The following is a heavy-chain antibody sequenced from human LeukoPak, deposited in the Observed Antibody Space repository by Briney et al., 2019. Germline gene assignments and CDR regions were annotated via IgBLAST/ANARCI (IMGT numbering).Heavy chain of an antibody. J-gene: IGHJ6*02. D-gene: IGHD2-2*02. CDR2: IYYSWST. Sequence: SETLSLTCTVSGGSITTGDYYWGWIRQPPGKGLEWIGSIYYSWSTYYNPSLKSRVTISVDTSKNQFSLNLSSVTAADTAVYYCAKHQCSSTRCYSFYYYGMDVWDQGTTVTVSS. CDR1: GGSITTGDYY. CDR3: AKHQCSSTRCYSFYYYGMDV. V-gene: IGHV4-39*01.